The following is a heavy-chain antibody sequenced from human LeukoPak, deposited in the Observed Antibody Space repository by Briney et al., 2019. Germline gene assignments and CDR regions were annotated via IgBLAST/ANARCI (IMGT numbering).Heavy chain of an antibody. D-gene: IGHD4-23*01. CDR2: IYSGGST. J-gene: IGHJ4*02. Sequence: PGGSLRLSCAASGFIVSSNYMSWVRQAPGKGLEWVSVIYSGGSTYYADSLKGRFTISRDNSKNTLYLQINNLRVEDTAVYYCASKDYDGNRCFDYWGQGTLVTVSS. V-gene: IGHV3-53*01. CDR3: ASKDYDGNRCFDY. CDR1: GFIVSSNY.